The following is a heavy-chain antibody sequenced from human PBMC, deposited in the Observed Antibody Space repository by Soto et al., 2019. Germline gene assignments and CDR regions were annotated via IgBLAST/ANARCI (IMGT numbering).Heavy chain of an antibody. J-gene: IGHJ6*02. Sequence: KTSETLSLTCTVSGGSISSDYWNWIRQPPGKGLEWIGYVYHSWSTKYNPSLKSRVTISVDKSKNQFSLKLSSVTAADTAVYYCARVVGDYYYYGMDVWGQGTTVTVS. CDR1: GGSISSDY. D-gene: IGHD2-21*01. CDR2: VYHSWST. V-gene: IGHV4-59*12. CDR3: ARVVGDYYYYGMDV.